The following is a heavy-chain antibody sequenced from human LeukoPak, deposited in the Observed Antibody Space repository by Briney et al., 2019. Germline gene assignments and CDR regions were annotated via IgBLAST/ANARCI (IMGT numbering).Heavy chain of an antibody. Sequence: SETLSLTCIISGGSISSYYCAWIRLSAGKGLEWIGRIHTSGSTYYNPSLKSRVTISVDTSKNQFSLKLSSVTAADTAVYYCARGGDDILTGYYFDYWGQGTLVTVSS. CDR1: GGSISSYY. CDR2: IHTSGST. J-gene: IGHJ4*02. D-gene: IGHD3-9*01. CDR3: ARGGDDILTGYYFDY. V-gene: IGHV4-4*07.